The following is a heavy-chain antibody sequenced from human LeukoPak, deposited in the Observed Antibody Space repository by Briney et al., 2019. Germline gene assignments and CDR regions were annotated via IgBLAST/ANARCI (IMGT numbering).Heavy chain of an antibody. CDR2: IYPGDSDT. CDR1: GYSFTTSW. D-gene: IGHD2-2*01. CDR3: ARSGVPAANWFDP. J-gene: IGHJ5*02. Sequence: GESLKISCKGSGYSFTTSWIAGVGQMPGKALDGMGIIYPGDSDTRNSPSFQGQVTISADKSISTAYLQWSSLKASDTAMYYCARSGVPAANWFDPWGQGTLVTVSS. V-gene: IGHV5-51*03.